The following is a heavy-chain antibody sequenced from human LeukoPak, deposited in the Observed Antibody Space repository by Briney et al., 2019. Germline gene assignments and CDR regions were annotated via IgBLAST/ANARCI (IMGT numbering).Heavy chain of an antibody. CDR2: IYSGGTT. J-gene: IGHJ4*02. V-gene: IGHV3-53*01. CDR3: TKLKGWYGDGYFDS. CDR1: GFSLSSKY. Sequence: GSPRLSCAASGFSLSSKYMSWVRQPAGKGLEWVSVIYSGGTTFYADSVKGRFTISRDNSKNTLYLQMNSLRPDDTAVYYCTKLKGWYGDGYFDSWGPGTLVTVSS. D-gene: IGHD6-19*01.